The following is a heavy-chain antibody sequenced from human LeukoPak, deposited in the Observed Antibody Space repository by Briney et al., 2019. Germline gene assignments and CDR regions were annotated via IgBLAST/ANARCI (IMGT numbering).Heavy chain of an antibody. CDR2: ISSSAGTI. J-gene: IGHJ4*02. V-gene: IGHV3-48*03. Sequence: GGSLRLSCAASGFTFSSYEMNWVRQAPGKGLEWVSYISSSAGTIYYADSVKGRFTISRDNAKNSLYLQMNSLRPEDTAVYYCARTYYGSGSYYFDYWGQGTLVTVSS. CDR1: GFTFSSYE. D-gene: IGHD3-10*01. CDR3: ARTYYGSGSYYFDY.